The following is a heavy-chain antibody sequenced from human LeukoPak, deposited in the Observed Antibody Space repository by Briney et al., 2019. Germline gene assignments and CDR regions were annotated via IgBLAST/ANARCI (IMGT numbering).Heavy chain of an antibody. CDR1: GFTVSSNY. V-gene: IGHV3-23*01. Sequence: PGGSLRLSCAASGFTVSSNYMSWVRQAPGKGLEWVSGISSNGASTYYVDSVKGRFTISRDNSKNTLYLQMNSLRAEDTAIYYCAKRGDIGAFDYWGQGTLVTVSS. J-gene: IGHJ4*02. CDR3: AKRGDIGAFDY. CDR2: ISSNGAST. D-gene: IGHD5-12*01.